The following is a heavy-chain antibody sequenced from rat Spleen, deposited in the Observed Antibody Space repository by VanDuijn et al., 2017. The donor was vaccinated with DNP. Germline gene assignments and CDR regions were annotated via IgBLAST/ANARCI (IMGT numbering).Heavy chain of an antibody. CDR1: GYSITSNY. D-gene: IGHD1-11*01. V-gene: IGHV3-1*01. J-gene: IGHJ1*01. Sequence: EVQLQESGPGLVKPSQSLSLTCSVTGYSITSNYWAWIRKFPGNKMEWMGYISYSGSTGYNPSLKSPISITRDTSKNQFFLQLNSVTTEDTATYYCARGLNYGGYIYSWYFDFWGPGTLVTVSS. CDR3: ARGLNYGGYIYSWYFDF. CDR2: ISYSGST.